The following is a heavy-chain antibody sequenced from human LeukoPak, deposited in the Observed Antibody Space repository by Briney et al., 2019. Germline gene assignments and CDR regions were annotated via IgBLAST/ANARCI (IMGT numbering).Heavy chain of an antibody. CDR3: AKDSGTTGEVKFDP. Sequence: SETLSLTCTVSGGSISSYCWSWIRQPPGKGLEWIGYIYYSGSINYNPSLKSRVTISVDTSKNQFSLKLSSVTAADTAVYYCAKDSGTTGEVKFDPWGQGTLVTVSS. CDR1: GGSISSYC. J-gene: IGHJ5*02. V-gene: IGHV4-59*12. D-gene: IGHD3-10*01. CDR2: IYYSGSI.